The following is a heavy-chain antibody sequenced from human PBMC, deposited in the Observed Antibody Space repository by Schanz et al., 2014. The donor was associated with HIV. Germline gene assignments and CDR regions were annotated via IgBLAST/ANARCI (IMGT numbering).Heavy chain of an antibody. CDR3: ARGIRRDCSSPSCNTGWFDP. V-gene: IGHV4-34*01. CDR1: GGSLNGYY. Sequence: QVQLQQWGAGLLKPSETLSLTCAVYGGSLNGYYWTWIRQPPGKGLEWIGEINHSGSTNYNPSLRSRRTISIDTSKNKFSLKLRSVTAADTAVYYCARGIRRDCSSPSCNTGWFDPWGQGTLVTVSS. D-gene: IGHD2-2*02. J-gene: IGHJ5*02. CDR2: INHSGST.